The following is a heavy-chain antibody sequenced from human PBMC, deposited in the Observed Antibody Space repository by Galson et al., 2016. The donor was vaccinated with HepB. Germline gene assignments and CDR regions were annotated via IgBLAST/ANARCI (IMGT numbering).Heavy chain of an antibody. D-gene: IGHD1-1*01. CDR3: ARGGGHNDPYYFDY. V-gene: IGHV3-13*04. J-gene: IGHJ4*02. CDR1: GFTFSSYD. CDR2: ISTAGDT. Sequence: SLRLSCAVSGFTFSSYDMHWVRQATGKGLEWVSAISTAGDTYYLGSVKGRFTISRENAENSLHLQMNSLRAGDTAVYYCARGGGHNDPYYFDYWGQGTLVTVSS.